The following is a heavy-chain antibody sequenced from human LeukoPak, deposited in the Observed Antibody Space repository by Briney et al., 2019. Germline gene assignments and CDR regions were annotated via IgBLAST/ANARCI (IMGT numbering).Heavy chain of an antibody. CDR3: AVDPGIAAAGTGDYYFDY. J-gene: IGHJ4*02. Sequence: ASVKVSCKASGYTFTGYYMHWVRQAPGQGLEWMGWINPNSGGTNYAQKFQGRVTMTRDTSISTAYMELSRLRSDDTAVYYCAVDPGIAAAGTGDYYFDYWGQGTLVTVSS. CDR1: GYTFTGYY. CDR2: INPNSGGT. V-gene: IGHV1-2*02. D-gene: IGHD6-13*01.